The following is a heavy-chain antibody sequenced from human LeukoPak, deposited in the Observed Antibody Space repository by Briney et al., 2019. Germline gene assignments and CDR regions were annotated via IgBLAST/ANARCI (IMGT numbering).Heavy chain of an antibody. Sequence: ASVGVSYRASGYTFTSYGISWVRQAPTQGLECMVWISAYNGHTNYPQKFQGRVTMTSDTSTRTAYMELRSLRSNDTAVYYCARTPYCSSASCFYNWFDPWGQGTLVTVSS. J-gene: IGHJ5*02. V-gene: IGHV1-18*01. CDR3: ARTPYCSSASCFYNWFDP. D-gene: IGHD2-2*01. CDR1: GYTFTSYG. CDR2: ISAYNGHT.